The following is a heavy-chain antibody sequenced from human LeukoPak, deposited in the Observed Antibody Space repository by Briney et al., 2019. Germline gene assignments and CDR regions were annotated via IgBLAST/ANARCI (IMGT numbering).Heavy chain of an antibody. J-gene: IGHJ5*02. V-gene: IGHV1-46*01. CDR2: INPSGGST. CDR1: GYTFTSSY. D-gene: IGHD5-24*01. CDR3: GRDRTGSVGYNFWFDP. Sequence: GASVKVSCKASGYTFTSSYMHWVRQAPGQGLEWMGIINPSGGSTSYAQKFQGRVTMTRDMSTSTVYMELSSLRSEDTAVYYCGRDRTGSVGYNFWFDPRGQGTLVTVSS.